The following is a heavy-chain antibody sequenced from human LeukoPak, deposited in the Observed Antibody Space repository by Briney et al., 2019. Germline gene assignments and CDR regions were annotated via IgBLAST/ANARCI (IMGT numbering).Heavy chain of an antibody. CDR3: ARSDGYGLVGI. D-gene: IGHD3-10*01. CDR1: SDSISSHY. CDR2: IYDSGST. Sequence: SETLSLTCTVSSDSISSHYWSWIRQPPGKGLEWIGYIYDSGSTNYNPSLKSRVTISVDTSKNQFSLKLSSVTAADTAVYYCARSDGYGLVGIWGQGTMVTVSS. J-gene: IGHJ3*02. V-gene: IGHV4-59*11.